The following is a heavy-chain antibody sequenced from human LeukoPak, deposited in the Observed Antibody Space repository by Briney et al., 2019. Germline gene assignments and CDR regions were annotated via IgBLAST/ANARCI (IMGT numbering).Heavy chain of an antibody. CDR2: ISGAGGDT. D-gene: IGHD1-20*01. V-gene: IGHV3-23*01. CDR1: GFTFSTYA. CDR3: VRDRIPGTSPKMDY. J-gene: IGHJ4*02. Sequence: PGGSLRLSCAASGFTFSTYAMSWVRQAPGKGLEWVSVISGAGGDTFYADSVKGRFTISRDNSKNTLYLLMNSLGVEDTALYYCVRDRIPGTSPKMDYWGQGALVTVSS.